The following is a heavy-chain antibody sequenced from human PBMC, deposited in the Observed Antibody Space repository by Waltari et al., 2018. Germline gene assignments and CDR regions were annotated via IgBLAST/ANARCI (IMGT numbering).Heavy chain of an antibody. D-gene: IGHD3-22*01. Sequence: QVQLQESGPGLVKPSETLSLTCSVSGYSISSGYYWGWIRQPPGKGLEWIGSIYHSGGTYYNPSLKSRVTISVDTSKNQFSLKLSSVTAADTAVYYCARGLGTMIVVVTSDYWGQGTLVTVSS. CDR3: ARGLGTMIVVVTSDY. J-gene: IGHJ4*02. V-gene: IGHV4-38-2*02. CDR2: IYHSGGT. CDR1: GYSISSGYY.